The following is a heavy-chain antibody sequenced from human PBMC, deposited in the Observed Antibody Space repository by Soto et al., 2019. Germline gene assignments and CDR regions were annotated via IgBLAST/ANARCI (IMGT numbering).Heavy chain of an antibody. D-gene: IGHD2-2*01. CDR2: ISYDGSNK. CDR3: AKMGMEFTSCKWVY. V-gene: IGHV3-30*18. CDR1: GFTFSSYG. J-gene: IGHJ4*02. Sequence: PGGSLRLSCAASGFTFSSYGMHWVRQAPGKGLEWVAVISYDGSNKYYADSVKGRFTISRDNSKNTLYLQMNSLRAEDTAVYYCAKMGMEFTSCKWVYWGQGTLVTVSS.